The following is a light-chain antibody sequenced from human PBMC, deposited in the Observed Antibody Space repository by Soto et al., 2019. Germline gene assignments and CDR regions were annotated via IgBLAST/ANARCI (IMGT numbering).Light chain of an antibody. CDR3: QQSYSTPRT. V-gene: IGKV1-39*01. J-gene: IGKJ1*01. CDR1: PGVSTY. Sequence: DIQMTQSPSSLSASVGDRVTISCRASPGVSTYLNWYQQKPGKAPKLLIYSAFSLHSGVPSRFSGSGSGTDFTLTISSLQPEDFATYYCQQSYSTPRTFGQGTKVGIK. CDR2: SAF.